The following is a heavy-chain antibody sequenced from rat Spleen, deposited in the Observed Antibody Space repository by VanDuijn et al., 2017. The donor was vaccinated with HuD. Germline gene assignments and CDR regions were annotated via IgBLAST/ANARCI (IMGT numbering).Heavy chain of an antibody. Sequence: EVQLVESGGGLVQPGRSMKLSCVASGFTFSRYWMYWVRQAPGKGLEWVSSVSNDGVNTYYPDSVKGRFTISRDNAKSTLYLQMNSLRSEDTATYYCTSHGARISRFAYWCQGTLVTVSS. CDR3: TSHGARISRFAY. D-gene: IGHD2-7*01. V-gene: IGHV5-58*01. J-gene: IGHJ3*01. CDR2: VSNDGVNT. CDR1: GFTFSRYW.